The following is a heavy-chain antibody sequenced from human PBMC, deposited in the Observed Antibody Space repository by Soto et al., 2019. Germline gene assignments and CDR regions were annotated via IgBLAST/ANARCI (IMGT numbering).Heavy chain of an antibody. CDR2: IDNAGTDS. J-gene: IGHJ6*04. V-gene: IGHV3-74*01. D-gene: IGHD3-10*01. CDR1: GFTFSGRS. CDR3: ARGWFGPDV. Sequence: EVQLVESGGGLVQPGGSLRLSCEASGFTFSGRSMHWVRQAPGKGLVWVSGIDNAGTDSTYADSVKGRFTSSRDNDKNTLYLQMNSLRVEDTAVYYCARGWFGPDVWGKGTTVTVSS.